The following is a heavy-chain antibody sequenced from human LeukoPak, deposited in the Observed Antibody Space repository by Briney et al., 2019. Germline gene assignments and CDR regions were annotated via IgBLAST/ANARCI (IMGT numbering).Heavy chain of an antibody. J-gene: IGHJ4*02. D-gene: IGHD2-8*01. CDR3: AGDPGIVLMVYAIDY. V-gene: IGHV3-21*01. CDR1: GFTFSSYS. Sequence: GRSLRLSCAASGFTFSSYSMNWVRQAPGKGLEWVSSISSSSSYIYYADSVKGRFTISRDNAKNSLYLQMNSLRAEDTAVYYCAGDPGIVLMVYAIDYWGQGTLVTVSS. CDR2: ISSSSSYI.